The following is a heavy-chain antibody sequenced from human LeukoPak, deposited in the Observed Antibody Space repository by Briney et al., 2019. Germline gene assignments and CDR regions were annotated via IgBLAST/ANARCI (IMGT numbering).Heavy chain of an antibody. D-gene: IGHD1-26*01. CDR1: GYTFTGYY. CDR2: INPNSGGT. Sequence: RASVKVSCKASGYTFTGYYLHWVRQAPGPGLDWMGWINPNSGGTTYAQNFKGRVTMTWDTSISTAYMELSRLRTDDTAVYYCAREWELLRKYLYHWGQGTLVTVSS. CDR3: AREWELLRKYLYH. V-gene: IGHV1-2*02. J-gene: IGHJ1*01.